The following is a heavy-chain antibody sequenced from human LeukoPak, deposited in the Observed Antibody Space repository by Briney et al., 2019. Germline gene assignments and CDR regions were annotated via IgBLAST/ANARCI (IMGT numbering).Heavy chain of an antibody. CDR3: ARAVGSGRPSYGMDV. Sequence: ASVTVSCTASGGTFSSYAISWVRQAPGQGLEWMGGIIPIFGTANYAQKFQGRVTITADESTSTAYMELSSLRSEDTAVYYCARAVGSGRPSYGMDVWGQGTTVTVSS. J-gene: IGHJ6*02. CDR2: IIPIFGTA. CDR1: GGTFSSYA. V-gene: IGHV1-69*13. D-gene: IGHD3-10*01.